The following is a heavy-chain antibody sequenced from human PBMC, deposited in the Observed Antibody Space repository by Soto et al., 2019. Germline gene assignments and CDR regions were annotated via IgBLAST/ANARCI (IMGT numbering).Heavy chain of an antibody. CDR2: IKQDGSAK. CDR3: ARGHSISPNWLDS. Sequence: EVQLVESGGGLVQPGGSLRLSCEASGFTFSGYWMSWVRQAPEKGLEWVANIKQDGSAKYYVDSVKGRFTISRDNAKNSVYLQMTSLRADDTAVYYCARGHSISPNWLDSWGQGTLVTVSS. CDR1: GFTFSGYW. V-gene: IGHV3-7*03. J-gene: IGHJ5*01. D-gene: IGHD6-6*01.